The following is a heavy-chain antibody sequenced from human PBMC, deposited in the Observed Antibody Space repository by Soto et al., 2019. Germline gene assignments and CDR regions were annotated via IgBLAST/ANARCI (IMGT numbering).Heavy chain of an antibody. Sequence: QLQLQESGSGLVKPSQTLSLTCAVSGGSISSGGYSWSWIRQPPGQGLEWIGYIYHSQSTYYNPSLKSRVTISVDRSKNQFSREMSSVTAADMAVYYCARAGGLGAVAADYWGQGTLVTVAS. CDR3: ARAGGLGAVAADY. V-gene: IGHV4-30-2*01. J-gene: IGHJ4*02. CDR2: IYHSQST. D-gene: IGHD6-19*01. CDR1: GGSISSGGYS.